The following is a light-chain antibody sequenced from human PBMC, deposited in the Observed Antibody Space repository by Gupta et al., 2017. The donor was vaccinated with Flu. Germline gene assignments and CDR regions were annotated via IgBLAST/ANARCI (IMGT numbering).Light chain of an antibody. CDR3: AAWEDSRNAQVV. CDR1: SANIGSNT. Sequence: SALTQPPSASGPPGQRVTIPCSGSSANIGSNTVSWFQQDPGTAPNLLIYNDSQRPPGVPARLSASKSGTSTSLAISGLQSEDAADYYCAAWEDSRNAQVVFGGGTKVTVL. CDR2: NDS. V-gene: IGLV1-44*01. J-gene: IGLJ3*02.